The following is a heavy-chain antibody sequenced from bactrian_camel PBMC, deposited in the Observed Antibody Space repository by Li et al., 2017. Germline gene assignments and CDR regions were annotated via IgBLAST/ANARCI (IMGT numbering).Heavy chain of an antibody. D-gene: IGHD1*01. J-gene: IGHJ4*01. V-gene: IGHV3S6*01. CDR3: AAGYAGGTWSDPRLYSY. CDR1: GYTATTGC. Sequence: HVQLVESGGGVVRPGGSLRLSCAALGYTATTGCMGWFRQAPGKEREGVAVIRLNGGDTAYIDSVKGRFTVSRDSAKNTVSLQMNRLGPEDSAMYYCAAGYAGGTWSDPRLYSYWGQGTQVTVS. CDR2: IRLNGGDT.